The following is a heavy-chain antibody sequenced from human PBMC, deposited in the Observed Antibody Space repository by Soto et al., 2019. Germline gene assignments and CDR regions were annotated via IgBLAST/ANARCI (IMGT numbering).Heavy chain of an antibody. V-gene: IGHV3-23*01. CDR3: AKVRQRFLDILTGATNFDS. D-gene: IGHD3-9*01. J-gene: IGHJ4*02. CDR2: ISSDGDLR. Sequence: EVHSLGSGGDLVKPGGSLRLSCEVSGFTFNNFAMSWVRQSPGKGLEWVSTISSDGDLRHYAESVKGRFTISRDNSKSSLFLQMNSLRAEDTALYFCAKVRQRFLDILTGATNFDSWGQGTLVTVSS. CDR1: GFTFNNFA.